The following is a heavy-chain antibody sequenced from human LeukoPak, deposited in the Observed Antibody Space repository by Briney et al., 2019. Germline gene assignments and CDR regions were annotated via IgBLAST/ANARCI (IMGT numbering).Heavy chain of an antibody. D-gene: IGHD3-16*01. CDR3: AKGHTSLAP. V-gene: IGHV3-7*01. CDR1: GLSFTTSW. J-gene: IGHJ4*02. CDR2: IEQDGSEK. Sequence: GGSLRLSCGASGLSFTTSWMSWVRQAPGKGLEWVASIEQDGSEKYYVDSVKGRFTISRDNAKNSLFLQMNSLRAEDTAVYYCAKGHTSLAPGGQGALVTVSS.